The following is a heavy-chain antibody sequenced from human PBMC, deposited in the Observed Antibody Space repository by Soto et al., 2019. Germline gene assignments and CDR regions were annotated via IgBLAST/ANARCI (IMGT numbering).Heavy chain of an antibody. Sequence: SETLSLTCTVSGGSISSYYWSWIRQPAGKGLEWIGRTYTSGTTNYNPSLKSRVTMSVDTSKNQFTLKLSSVTAADTAVYYCARDLGYYDSSGYDYFDYWGQGTLVTV. J-gene: IGHJ4*02. CDR2: TYTSGTT. V-gene: IGHV4-4*07. CDR3: ARDLGYYDSSGYDYFDY. D-gene: IGHD3-22*01. CDR1: GGSISSYY.